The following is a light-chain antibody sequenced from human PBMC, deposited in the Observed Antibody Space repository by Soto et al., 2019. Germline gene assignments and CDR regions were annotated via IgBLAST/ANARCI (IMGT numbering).Light chain of an antibody. CDR3: AAWDDSLYGVV. J-gene: IGLJ2*01. V-gene: IGLV1-44*01. Sequence: QSVLTQPPSASGTPGQRVTISCSGSSSNIGSNSVNWYQQLPGTAPKLLIYRNSQRPSGVPDRFSGSKSGTSASLAISGLQSEDEADYYCAAWDDSLYGVVFAGGTKLTVL. CDR1: SSNIGSNS. CDR2: RNS.